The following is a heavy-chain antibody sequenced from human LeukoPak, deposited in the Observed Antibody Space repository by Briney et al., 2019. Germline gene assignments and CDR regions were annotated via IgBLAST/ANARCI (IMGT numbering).Heavy chain of an antibody. CDR2: ISFDGSNK. V-gene: IGHV3-30*04. Sequence: SGGSLRLSCAASGFTFSNYAMHWVRQTPGKGLEWVAVISFDGSNKYYADSVKGRFSISRDNSENALYLQMNSLRAEDTAVYYCSREGDYGDYVRYWFDPWGQGTLVTASS. D-gene: IGHD4-17*01. CDR3: SREGDYGDYVRYWFDP. CDR1: GFTFSNYA. J-gene: IGHJ5*02.